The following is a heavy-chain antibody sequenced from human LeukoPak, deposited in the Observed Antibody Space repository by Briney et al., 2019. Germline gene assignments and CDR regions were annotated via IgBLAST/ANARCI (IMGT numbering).Heavy chain of an antibody. D-gene: IGHD2-21*01. CDR2: INSDSNT. CDR3: ARDYVVGMDV. V-gene: IGHV3-21*05. CDR1: GFTFSSYN. J-gene: IGHJ6*02. Sequence: GSLRLSCAASGFTFSSYNMNWVRQAPGKGLEWIAHINSDSNTYHADSVKGRFTISRDNAKNSLYLQMNSLRTEDTAVYYCARDYVVGMDVWGQGTTVIVSS.